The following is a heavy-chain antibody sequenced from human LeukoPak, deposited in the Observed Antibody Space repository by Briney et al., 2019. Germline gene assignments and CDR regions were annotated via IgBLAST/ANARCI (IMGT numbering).Heavy chain of an antibody. CDR1: GFTFSSYS. CDR2: ISSNSSTI. CDR3: ARAIAAARTGAFDI. J-gene: IGHJ3*02. Sequence: PGGSLRLSCAASGFTFSSYSMNWVRQAPGKGLEWVSYISSNSSTIYYADSVKGRFTISRDNAKNSLYLQMNSLRGEDTAVYCCARAIAAARTGAFDIWGQGTMVTVSS. D-gene: IGHD6-13*01. V-gene: IGHV3-48*04.